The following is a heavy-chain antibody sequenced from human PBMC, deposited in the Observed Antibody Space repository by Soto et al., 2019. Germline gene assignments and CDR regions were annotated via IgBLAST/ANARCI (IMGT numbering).Heavy chain of an antibody. CDR3: AHRTGFSMAFDY. CDR2: IYWDDDT. J-gene: IGHJ4*02. Sequence: KESGPTLVKPTQTLTLTCNFSGFSLSTYGVGVGWIRQPPGKALEWLALIYWDDDTRFSPSLNSRLAITKDTAKSQVVLTMTHMDPVDTATYYCAHRTGFSMAFDYWGPGSLVTVSS. CDR1: GFSLSTYGVG. D-gene: IGHD3-10*01. V-gene: IGHV2-5*02.